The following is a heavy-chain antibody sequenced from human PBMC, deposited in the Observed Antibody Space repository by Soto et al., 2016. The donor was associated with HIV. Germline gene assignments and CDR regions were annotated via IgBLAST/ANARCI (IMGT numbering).Heavy chain of an antibody. CDR3: AGVKDIASGYWYFDL. Sequence: QVQLQESGPGLVKPSQTLSLTCTVSGASISSGGYYWNWIRQYPGKGLDWIGYISYSGSTYYNPSLKSRVTISEDTSKNQFSLKLSSVTAADTAVYYCAGVKDIASGYWYFDLWGRGHRGRCL. V-gene: IGHV4-31*03. D-gene: IGHD5-18*01. J-gene: IGHJ2*01. CDR2: ISYSGST. CDR1: GASISSGGYY.